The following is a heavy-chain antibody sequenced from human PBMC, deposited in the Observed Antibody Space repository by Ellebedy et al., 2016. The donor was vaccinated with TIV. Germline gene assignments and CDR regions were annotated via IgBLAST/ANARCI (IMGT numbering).Heavy chain of an antibody. CDR3: AKDSGAGV. J-gene: IGHJ6*02. CDR2: ISAGGGTS. V-gene: IGHV3-23*01. CDR1: GFSFSIFA. Sequence: GGSLRLXXAGSGFSFSIFAMGWVRQGPGRGLERVSSISAGGGTSYYAESVKGRFTISRDNSMNTVYLQMDSLTIADSGQYYCAKDSGAGVWGQGTAVTVSS. D-gene: IGHD3-10*01.